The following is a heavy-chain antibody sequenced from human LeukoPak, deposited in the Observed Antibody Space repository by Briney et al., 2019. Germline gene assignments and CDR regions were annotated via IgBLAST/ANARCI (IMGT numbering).Heavy chain of an antibody. CDR1: GGSISSYY. CDR3: ARIDPVAGTERPSDDAFDI. D-gene: IGHD6-19*01. V-gene: IGHV4-59*01. Sequence: SETLSLTCTVSGGSISSYYWSWIRQPPGKGLEWIGYIYYSGSTNYNPSLKSRVTISVDTSKNQFSLKLSSVTAADTAVYYCARIDPVAGTERPSDDAFDIWGQGTMVTVSS. CDR2: IYYSGST. J-gene: IGHJ3*02.